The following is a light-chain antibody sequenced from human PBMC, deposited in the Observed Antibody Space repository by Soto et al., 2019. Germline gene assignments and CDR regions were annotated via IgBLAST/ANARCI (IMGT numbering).Light chain of an antibody. CDR2: DAS. CDR3: QQYDNLPLT. Sequence: IPMPQSPSSLSASVGDRVTITCQASQDIKNYLNWYQQKSGKAPKLLIYDASDLETGVPSRFSGSGSGTDFTFTINSLQPEDIATYYCQQYDNLPLTFGGGTKVDIK. V-gene: IGKV1-33*01. J-gene: IGKJ4*01. CDR1: QDIKNY.